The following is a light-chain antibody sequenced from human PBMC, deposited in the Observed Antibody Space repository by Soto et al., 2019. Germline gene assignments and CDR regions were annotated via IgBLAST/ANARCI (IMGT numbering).Light chain of an antibody. J-gene: IGLJ3*02. CDR3: AVWDDNLNGWL. CDR2: STN. Sequence: QSVLTQPPSASGTPGQRVTISCSGSSSNIGTNALNWYQQLPGTAPKLLIYSTNQRPSGVPVRFSGSKSVTSASLAISGLQSEDEADYYCAVWDDNLNGWLFGGGTKVTVL. V-gene: IGLV1-44*01. CDR1: SSNIGTNA.